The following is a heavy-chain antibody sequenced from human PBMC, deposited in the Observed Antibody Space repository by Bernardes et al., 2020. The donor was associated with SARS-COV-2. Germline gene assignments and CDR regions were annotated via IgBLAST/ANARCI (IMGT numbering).Heavy chain of an antibody. CDR3: ARQRRVSTVIRDYFDY. CDR2: IYYSETT. D-gene: IGHD2-21*01. V-gene: IGHV4-39*01. CDR1: GGSIGSSTYY. J-gene: IGHJ4*02. Sequence: LSLTCTVSGGSIGSSTYYWGWIRQPPGKGLEWIGSIYYSETTFYSPSLKRRVTISIDTSMNQFSLKLTSVTAADTAVYYCARQRRVSTVIRDYFDYWGQGTLVTVSS.